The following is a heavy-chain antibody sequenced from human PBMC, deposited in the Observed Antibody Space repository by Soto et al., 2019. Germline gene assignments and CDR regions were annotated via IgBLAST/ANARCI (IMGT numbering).Heavy chain of an antibody. CDR3: ATPKSGYSYGPDY. CDR2: ICPGDSDT. Sequence: GESLKISCKVSGYSFTSYWIGWVRQMPGKGLEWMGIICPGDSDTRYSPSFQGQVTISADKSISTAYLQWSSLKASDTAVYYCATPKSGYSYGPDYWGQGTLVTVSS. J-gene: IGHJ4*02. D-gene: IGHD5-18*01. CDR1: GYSFTSYW. V-gene: IGHV5-51*01.